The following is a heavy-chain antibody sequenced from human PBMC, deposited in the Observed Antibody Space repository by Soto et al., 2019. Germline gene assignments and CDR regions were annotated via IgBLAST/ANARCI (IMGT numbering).Heavy chain of an antibody. V-gene: IGHV3-30-3*01. CDR3: AREYSDGWFDP. Sequence: QVQLVESGGGVVQPGRSLRLSCAASGFTFSIYAMHWVRQAPGKGLEWVAVISYDGSNKYYADSVKGRFTISRDNSKNKVHMQMDSMGSEDLAVYDCAREYSDGWFDPWGQGTLVTVSS. D-gene: IGHD2-21*01. CDR1: GFTFSIYA. CDR2: ISYDGSNK. J-gene: IGHJ5*02.